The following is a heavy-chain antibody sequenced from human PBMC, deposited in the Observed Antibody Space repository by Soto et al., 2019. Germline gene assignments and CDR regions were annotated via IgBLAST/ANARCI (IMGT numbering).Heavy chain of an antibody. J-gene: IGHJ4*02. CDR2: ISGSGGST. CDR3: AKDRGSPIVGATRGPFDY. V-gene: IGHV3-23*01. CDR1: GFTFSSYA. Sequence: GGSLRLSCAASGFTFSSYAMSWVRQAPGKGLEWVSAISGSGGSTYYADSVKGRFTISRDNSKNTLYLQMNSLRAEDTAVYYCAKDRGSPIVGATRGPFDYWGQGTLVTVSS. D-gene: IGHD1-26*01.